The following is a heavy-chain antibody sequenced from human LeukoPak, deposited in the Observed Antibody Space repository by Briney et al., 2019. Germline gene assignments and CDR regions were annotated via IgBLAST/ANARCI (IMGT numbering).Heavy chain of an antibody. J-gene: IGHJ6*02. Sequence: GGSLRLSCAASGFTFDDYAMHWVRQAPGKGLEWVSGISWNSGSIGYADSVKGRFTISRDNAKNSLYLQMDSLRAEDTALYYCARIQNRYYYGMDVWGQGTTVTVSS. V-gene: IGHV3-9*01. CDR2: ISWNSGSI. CDR3: ARIQNRYYYGMDV. CDR1: GFTFDDYA. D-gene: IGHD2/OR15-2a*01.